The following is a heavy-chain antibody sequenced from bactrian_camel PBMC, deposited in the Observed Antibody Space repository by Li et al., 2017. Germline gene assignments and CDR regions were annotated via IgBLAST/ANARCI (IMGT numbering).Heavy chain of an antibody. CDR2: ADADRRT. J-gene: IGHJ6*01. Sequence: VQLVESGGGSVQAGGSLRLSCVASGYTTSGYCMGWFRQVPGKGREAVAAADADRRTIYGDFVEGRFTIDRDNARNILYLRMHDLKPEDSAMYYCTVTEVPASATIVTVSDFYLNPGDFGFWGQGTQVTVS. CDR3: TVTEVPASATIVTVSDFYLNPGDFGF. CDR1: GYTTSGYC. D-gene: IGHD2*01. V-gene: IGHV3S9*01.